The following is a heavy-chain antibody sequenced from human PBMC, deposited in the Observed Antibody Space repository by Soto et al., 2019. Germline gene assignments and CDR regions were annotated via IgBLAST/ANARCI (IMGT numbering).Heavy chain of an antibody. CDR2: ILHDGNNK. D-gene: IGHD3-10*01. Sequence: QVQLVESGGGVVQPGRSLRLSCAASGFTFSNYIMHWVHQAPGKGLEWVAIILHDGNNKYYADSVKGRFTISRDNSKNTLYLQMNNLRTEDTAIYYCARDDEGGSYCDLGYWGQGTLVTVSS. CDR1: GFTFSNYI. V-gene: IGHV3-30-3*01. J-gene: IGHJ4*02. CDR3: ARDDEGGSYCDLGY.